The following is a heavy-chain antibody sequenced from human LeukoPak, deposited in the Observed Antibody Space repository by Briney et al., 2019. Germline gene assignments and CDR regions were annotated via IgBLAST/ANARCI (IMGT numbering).Heavy chain of an antibody. D-gene: IGHD5-24*01. CDR2: IKQDGSKK. J-gene: IGHJ4*02. V-gene: IGHV3-7*04. CDR3: TRVGYIDEGIDY. CDR1: GFPFSSYW. Sequence: GGCLRLSCVASGFPFSSYWMTWVRQAPGKGLEWVANIKQDGSKKSYVDSVKGRFTISRDNAKNSLYLQMNSLRAEDTAIYYCTRVGYIDEGIDYWGQGTLVTVSS.